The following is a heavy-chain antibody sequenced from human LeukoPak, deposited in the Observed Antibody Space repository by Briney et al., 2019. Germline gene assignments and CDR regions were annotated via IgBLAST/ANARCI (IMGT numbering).Heavy chain of an antibody. V-gene: IGHV3-64D*06. Sequence: SGGSLRLSCAASGFIFSSYSMNWVRQAPGKGLEYVSTISSSGGNTYYADSVMGRFTISRDNPKNTLYLQMSSLSAEDTAVYYCVKGGVYSYRALDYWGQGTLVTVSS. CDR2: ISSSGGNT. CDR1: GFIFSSYS. J-gene: IGHJ4*02. D-gene: IGHD1-26*01. CDR3: VKGGVYSYRALDY.